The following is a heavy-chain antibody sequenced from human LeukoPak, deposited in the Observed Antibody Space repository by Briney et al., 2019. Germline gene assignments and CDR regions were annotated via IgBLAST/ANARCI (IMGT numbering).Heavy chain of an antibody. Sequence: QPGGSLRLSCAASGFDFSRSDMHWVRQVTGKGLEWVSGIGTAYDTFYPDSLKGRFTISRENGKNSFYLQMNSLRVDDTAVYYCARTRVTPGIRGLQMRYFDYWGQGTLVTVSS. V-gene: IGHV3-13*01. J-gene: IGHJ4*02. CDR1: GFDFSRSD. D-gene: IGHD5-18*01. CDR2: IGTAYDT. CDR3: ARTRVTPGIRGLQMRYFDY.